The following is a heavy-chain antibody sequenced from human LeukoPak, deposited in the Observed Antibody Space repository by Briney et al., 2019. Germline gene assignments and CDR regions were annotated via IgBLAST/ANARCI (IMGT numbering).Heavy chain of an antibody. V-gene: IGHV1-69*13. CDR1: GGTFSSYA. CDR3: AREALGYDSSGYSNWFDP. D-gene: IGHD3-22*01. Sequence: WASVKVSCKASGGTFSSYAISWVRQAPGQGPEWMGGIIPIFGTANYAQKFQGRVTITADESTSTAYMELSSLRSEDTAVYYCAREALGYDSSGYSNWFDPWGQETLVTVSS. CDR2: IIPIFGTA. J-gene: IGHJ5*02.